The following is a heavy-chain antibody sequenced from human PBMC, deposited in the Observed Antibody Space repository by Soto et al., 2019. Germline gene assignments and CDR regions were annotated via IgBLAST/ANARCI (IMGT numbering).Heavy chain of an antibody. CDR1: GFIFSDYG. CDR3: AREGAVAGSQDF. Sequence: GGSLRLSCAASGFIFSDYGIHWVRQAPGRGLEWVAIIWYDGSKVYYADSVKGRFTISRDNSNNTLYLQMNSLGVEDTAVYYCAREGAVAGSQDFWGQGTLVTVSS. CDR2: IWYDGSKV. J-gene: IGHJ4*02. D-gene: IGHD6-19*01. V-gene: IGHV3-33*01.